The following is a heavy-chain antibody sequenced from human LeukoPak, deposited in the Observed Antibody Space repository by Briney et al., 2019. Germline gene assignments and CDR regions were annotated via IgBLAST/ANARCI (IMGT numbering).Heavy chain of an antibody. Sequence: APVKVSCKASGYTFTSYAMHWVRQAPGQRLEWMGWINAGNSNTKYSQKFQGRVTITRDTSASTAYMELSSLRSEDTAVYYCARDGPWLADYWGQGTLVTVSS. D-gene: IGHD6-19*01. CDR3: ARDGPWLADY. J-gene: IGHJ4*02. V-gene: IGHV1-3*01. CDR2: INAGNSNT. CDR1: GYTFTSYA.